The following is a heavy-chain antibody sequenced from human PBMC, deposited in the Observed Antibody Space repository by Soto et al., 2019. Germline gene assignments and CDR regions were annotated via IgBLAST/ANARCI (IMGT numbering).Heavy chain of an antibody. D-gene: IGHD2-15*01. CDR2: IYPGDSDT. CDR3: ARSLVVVAATQYYGMDV. V-gene: IGHV5-51*01. CDR1: GYSFTSYW. Sequence: PXESLKISCKGSGYSFTSYWIGWVRQMPGKGLEWMGIIYPGDSDTRYSPSFQGQVTISADKSISTAYLQWSSLKASDTAMYYCARSLVVVAATQYYGMDVWGQGTTVTVSS. J-gene: IGHJ6*02.